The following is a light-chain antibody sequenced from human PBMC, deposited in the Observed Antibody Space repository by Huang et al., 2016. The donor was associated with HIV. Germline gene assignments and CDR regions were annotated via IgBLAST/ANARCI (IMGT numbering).Light chain of an antibody. CDR3: QQFDSVPVT. V-gene: IGKV1-33*01. J-gene: IGKJ3*01. Sequence: DIRMTQSPSSLSASVGDRVTITCQASQDISDFLNWYQQKPGKAPKLLIYDASKLQAGVPSRFSGVGSGTHFTFTISSLQPEDIATYYCQQFDSVPVTFGPGTKVEIK. CDR1: QDISDF. CDR2: DAS.